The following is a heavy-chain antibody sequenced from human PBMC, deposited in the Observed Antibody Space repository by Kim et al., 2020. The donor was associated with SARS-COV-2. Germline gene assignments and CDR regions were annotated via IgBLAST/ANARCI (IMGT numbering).Heavy chain of an antibody. CDR1: GITFSNYW. Sequence: GGSLRLSCAASGITFSNYWMHWVRQAPGKGLVWVSYIVSDGSRTSYADSVKGRFTISRDNAKNTLYLQMNSLRAEDTAVYYCAIHITTTMDVWGQGTTVTVSS. V-gene: IGHV3-74*01. D-gene: IGHD3-10*01. J-gene: IGHJ6*02. CDR2: IVSDGSRT. CDR3: AIHITTTMDV.